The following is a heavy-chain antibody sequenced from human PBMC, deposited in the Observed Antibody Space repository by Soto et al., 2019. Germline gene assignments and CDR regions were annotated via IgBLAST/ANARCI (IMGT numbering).Heavy chain of an antibody. Sequence: QVQLVESGGGVVQPGRSLRLSCAASGFTFSSYAMHWVRQAPGKGLEWVAVISYDGSNKYYADSVKGRFTNSRDNSKNTLYLQMNSLRAEDTAVYYCARGKQWLVLWFDPWGQGTLVTVSS. V-gene: IGHV3-30-3*01. CDR1: GFTFSSYA. CDR3: ARGKQWLVLWFDP. J-gene: IGHJ5*02. D-gene: IGHD6-19*01. CDR2: ISYDGSNK.